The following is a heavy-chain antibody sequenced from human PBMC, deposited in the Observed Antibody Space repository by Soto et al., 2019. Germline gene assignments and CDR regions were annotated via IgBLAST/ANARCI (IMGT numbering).Heavy chain of an antibody. Sequence: PGGSLRLSCAASGFTVSSNYMSWVRQAPGKGLEWVSVIYSGGSTYYADSVKGRFTISRDNSKNTLYLQMNSLRAEDMAVYYCARDSGWELQDYYYGMDVWGQGTTVTVSS. J-gene: IGHJ6*02. CDR3: ARDSGWELQDYYYGMDV. D-gene: IGHD1-26*01. CDR2: IYSGGST. V-gene: IGHV3-53*01. CDR1: GFTVSSNY.